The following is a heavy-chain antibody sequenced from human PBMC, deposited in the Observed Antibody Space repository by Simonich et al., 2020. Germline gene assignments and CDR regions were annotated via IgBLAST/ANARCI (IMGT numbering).Heavy chain of an antibody. J-gene: IGHJ6*02. Sequence: EVQLVESGGGLVKPGGSLRLSCAASGFTFSSYSMNWVRQAPGKGLEWVSSISSSSSYIYYADSAKGRFTISRDNAQNSLYLQMNSLRAEDTAVYYCAGGVYCSSTSCSTYYYYGMDVWGQGTTVTVSS. D-gene: IGHD2-2*01. V-gene: IGHV3-21*01. CDR1: GFTFSSYS. CDR2: ISSSSSYI. CDR3: AGGVYCSSTSCSTYYYYGMDV.